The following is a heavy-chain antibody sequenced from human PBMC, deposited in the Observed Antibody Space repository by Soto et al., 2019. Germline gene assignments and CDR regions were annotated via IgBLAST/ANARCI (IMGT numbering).Heavy chain of an antibody. CDR1: GGSISSYY. D-gene: IGHD6-6*01. V-gene: IGHV4-59*01. CDR2: IYYSGST. Sequence: TSETLSLTCTVSGGSISSYYWSWIRQPPGKGLEWIGYIYYSGSTNYNPSLKSRVTISVDTSKNQFSLKLSSVTAADTTVYYCARVAARREGAFDIWGQGTMVTVSS. CDR3: ARVAARREGAFDI. J-gene: IGHJ3*02.